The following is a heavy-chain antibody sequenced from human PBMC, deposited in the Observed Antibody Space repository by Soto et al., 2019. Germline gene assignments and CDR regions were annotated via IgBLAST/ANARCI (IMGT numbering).Heavy chain of an antibody. Sequence: QVQLVQSGAEVKKPGASVKVSCKASGYTFTSYDINWVRQATGHGLEWMGWMNPNSGNTGYAQKFQGRVSMTRNTSISTAYMELSSLRSEDTAVYYCVTSGYDYIYFDYWGQGTLVTVSS. CDR2: MNPNSGNT. J-gene: IGHJ4*02. CDR1: GYTFTSYD. V-gene: IGHV1-8*01. CDR3: VTSGYDYIYFDY. D-gene: IGHD5-12*01.